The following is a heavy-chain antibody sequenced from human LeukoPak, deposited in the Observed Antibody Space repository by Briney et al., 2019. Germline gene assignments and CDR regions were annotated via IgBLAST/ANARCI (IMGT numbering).Heavy chain of an antibody. V-gene: IGHV4-4*02. J-gene: IGHJ3*02. Sequence: SETLSLTCAVSGGSISSSNWWSWVRQPPGKGLEWIGEIYHSGSTNYNPSLKSRVTMSVDTSKNQFSLKLSSVTAADTAVYYCARETGYSSPLDIWGQGTMVTVSS. CDR3: ARETGYSSPLDI. CDR1: GGSISSSNW. CDR2: IYHSGST. D-gene: IGHD6-13*01.